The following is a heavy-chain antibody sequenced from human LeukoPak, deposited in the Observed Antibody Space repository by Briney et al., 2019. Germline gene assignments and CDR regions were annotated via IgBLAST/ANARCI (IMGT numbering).Heavy chain of an antibody. Sequence: GASVKVCCKASGYTFTGYYMHWVRQAPGQGLEWMGWINPNSGGTNYAQKFQGRVTMTRDTSISTACMELSRLRSDDTAVYYCARKKGPRNPFDYWGQGTLVTVSS. V-gene: IGHV1-2*02. CDR1: GYTFTGYY. J-gene: IGHJ4*02. CDR2: INPNSGGT. CDR3: ARKKGPRNPFDY.